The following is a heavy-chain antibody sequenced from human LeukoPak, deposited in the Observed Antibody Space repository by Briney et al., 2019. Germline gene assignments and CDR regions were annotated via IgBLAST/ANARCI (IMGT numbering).Heavy chain of an antibody. CDR1: GYSISSGYH. V-gene: IGHV4-38-2*02. Sequence: PSETLSLTCTVSGYSISSGYHWGWIRQPPGKGLEWIGSIYHSGSTYYNPSLKSRVTISVDTSKNQFSLKLSSVTAADTAVYYCARPTTNWGAVGAFDIWGQGTMVTVSS. CDR2: IYHSGST. J-gene: IGHJ3*02. D-gene: IGHD7-27*01. CDR3: ARPTTNWGAVGAFDI.